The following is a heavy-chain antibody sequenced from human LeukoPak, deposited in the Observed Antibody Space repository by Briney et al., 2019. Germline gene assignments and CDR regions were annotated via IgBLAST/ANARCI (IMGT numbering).Heavy chain of an antibody. V-gene: IGHV3-23*01. CDR2: ISDSGASGGST. J-gene: IGHJ4*02. CDR1: GFTFRSFA. Sequence: GGSLRLSCAAFGFTFRSFAMSWVRQAPGKGLEWVSGISDSGASGGSTNYADSVKGRFTISRDNSKNTMYLQMNSLRAEDTAVYYCAKSPVATSTHREYFDYWGQGTRVTVSS. CDR3: AKSPVATSTHREYFDY.